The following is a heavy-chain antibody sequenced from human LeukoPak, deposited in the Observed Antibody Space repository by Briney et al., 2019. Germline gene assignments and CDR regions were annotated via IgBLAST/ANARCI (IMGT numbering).Heavy chain of an antibody. CDR2: IWYDGSNK. CDR3: ARGSRNTLRVMVRSGITYVDY. CDR1: GFTFSSYG. V-gene: IGHV3-33*01. J-gene: IGHJ4*02. D-gene: IGHD3-22*01. Sequence: GGSLRLSCAASGFTFSSYGMHWVRQAPGKGLEWVAVIWYDGSNKYYADSVKGRFTISRDNPKNSLYLQMNSLRAEDTAVYYFARGSRNTLRVMVRSGITYVDYSGQGNLVTVSP.